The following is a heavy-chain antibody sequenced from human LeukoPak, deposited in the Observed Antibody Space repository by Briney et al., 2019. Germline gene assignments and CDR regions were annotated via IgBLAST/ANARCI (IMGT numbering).Heavy chain of an antibody. CDR3: ASVPRGPDIAAAGTPGSYYFDY. CDR2: IYHGGST. V-gene: IGHV4-4*02. Sequence: SETLSLTCAVSGGSISSSNWWSWVRQPPGKGLEWIGEIYHGGSTNYNPSLKSRVTISVDKSKNQFSLKLSSVTAADTAVYYCASVPRGPDIAAAGTPGSYYFDYWGQGTLVTVSS. J-gene: IGHJ4*02. D-gene: IGHD6-13*01. CDR1: GGSISSSNW.